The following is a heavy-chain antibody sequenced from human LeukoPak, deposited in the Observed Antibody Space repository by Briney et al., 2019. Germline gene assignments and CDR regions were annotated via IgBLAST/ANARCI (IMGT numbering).Heavy chain of an antibody. D-gene: IGHD5-12*01. CDR1: GYTFTDYY. V-gene: IGHV1-2*02. CDR2: INPTSGGT. Sequence: GASVKVSCKASGYTFTDYYMHWVRQAPGQGLEWVGWINPTSGGTNYAQKFQGRVTVTRDTSISTAYMDLSSLRSDDTAMYYCARMGYRDQYCGMDVWGQGTTVTVSS. CDR3: ARMGYRDQYCGMDV. J-gene: IGHJ6*02.